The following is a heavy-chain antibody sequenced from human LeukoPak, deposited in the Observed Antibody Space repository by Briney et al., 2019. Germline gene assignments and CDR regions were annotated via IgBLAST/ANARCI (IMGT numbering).Heavy chain of an antibody. CDR3: ARLIPHYYDSSGPHWFDP. D-gene: IGHD3-22*01. Sequence: ASVKVSCKASGGTFSSCAISWVRQAPGQGLEWMGGIIPIFGTANYAQKFQGRVTITADESTSTAYMELSSLRSEDTAVYYCARLIPHYYDSSGPHWFDPWGRGTLVTVSS. J-gene: IGHJ5*02. CDR1: GGTFSSCA. V-gene: IGHV1-69*01. CDR2: IIPIFGTA.